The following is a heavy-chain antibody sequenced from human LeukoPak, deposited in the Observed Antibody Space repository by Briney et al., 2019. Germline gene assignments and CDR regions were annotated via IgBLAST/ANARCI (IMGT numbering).Heavy chain of an antibody. CDR1: GFTLSSYW. Sequence: GGSLRLSCAASGFTLSSYWMSWVRQAPGRGVGGVANIKQEGSEKNYVDSVKARFTISRHNAKNSLYLQMNSLRAEDTAVYYCARDQGWFDRWGQGTLVTVSS. J-gene: IGHJ5*02. CDR3: ARDQGWFDR. CDR2: IKQEGSEK. V-gene: IGHV3-7*01.